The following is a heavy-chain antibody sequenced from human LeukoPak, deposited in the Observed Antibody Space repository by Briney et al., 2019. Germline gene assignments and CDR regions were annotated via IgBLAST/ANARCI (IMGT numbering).Heavy chain of an antibody. J-gene: IGHJ3*02. CDR2: INSKSGGT. CDR1: GYTYTSYY. Sequence: EASVKVSCKASGYTYTSYYMHWVRQAPGQGLEWMGWINSKSGGTNYAQKFQGRVTMTRDTSITTAYMELSRLRSDDTAVYYCANSGGEEDDAFDIWGQGTMVTVSS. V-gene: IGHV1-2*02. D-gene: IGHD2-15*01. CDR3: ANSGGEEDDAFDI.